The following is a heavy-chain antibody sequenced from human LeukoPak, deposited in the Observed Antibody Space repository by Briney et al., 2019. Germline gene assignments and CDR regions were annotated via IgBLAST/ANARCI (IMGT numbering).Heavy chain of an antibody. CDR2: IYYSGST. D-gene: IGHD4-17*01. CDR1: GYSISSGYY. J-gene: IGHJ5*02. Sequence: SETLSLTCTVSGYSISSGYYWGWIRQPPGKGLEWIGSIYYSGSTYYNPSLKSRVTISVDTSKNQFSLKLSSVTAADTAVYYCAREFDYEGVDPWGQGTLVTVSS. CDR3: AREFDYEGVDP. V-gene: IGHV4-38-2*02.